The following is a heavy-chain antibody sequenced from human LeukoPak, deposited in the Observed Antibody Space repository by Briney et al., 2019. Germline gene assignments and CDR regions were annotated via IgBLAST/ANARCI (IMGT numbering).Heavy chain of an antibody. D-gene: IGHD2-15*01. Sequence: PSETLSLTCAVYGGSFSGYYWSWIRQPPGRGLEWIGEINHSGSTNYNLSLKSRVTISVDTSKNQFSLRLSSVTAADTAVYFCARTGRILDWFDPWGQGTLVTVSS. J-gene: IGHJ5*02. CDR1: GGSFSGYY. CDR3: ARTGRILDWFDP. V-gene: IGHV4-34*01. CDR2: INHSGST.